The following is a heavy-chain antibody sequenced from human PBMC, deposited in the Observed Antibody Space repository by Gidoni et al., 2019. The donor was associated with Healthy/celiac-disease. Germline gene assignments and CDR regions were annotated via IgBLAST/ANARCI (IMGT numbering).Heavy chain of an antibody. CDR2: ISYDGSKK. CDR3: ARVAGSSGWFPLRY. Sequence: QVQLVESGGGVVQPGTSLRLSCEASGFTLSSYVMHWVRQAPGKGLEWVAVISYDGSKKYYADSVKGRFTISRDNSKNTLYLQMNSLRAEDTAVYYCARVAGSSGWFPLRYWGQGTLVTVSS. D-gene: IGHD6-19*01. J-gene: IGHJ4*02. V-gene: IGHV3-30*04. CDR1: GFTLSSYV.